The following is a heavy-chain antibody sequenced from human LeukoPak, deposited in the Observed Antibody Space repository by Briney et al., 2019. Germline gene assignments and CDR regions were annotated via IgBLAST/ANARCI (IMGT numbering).Heavy chain of an antibody. CDR2: ISYDGSNK. V-gene: IGHV3-30*18. CDR3: AKDLSEDAFDI. J-gene: IGHJ3*02. CDR1: GFTFSSYG. Sequence: GGSLRLSCAASGFTFSSYGMHWVRQAPGKGLEWVAVISYDGSNKYYADSVKGRFTISRDNSKNTLYLQMNSLRAEDTAVYYCAKDLSEDAFDIWGQGTMVTVSP.